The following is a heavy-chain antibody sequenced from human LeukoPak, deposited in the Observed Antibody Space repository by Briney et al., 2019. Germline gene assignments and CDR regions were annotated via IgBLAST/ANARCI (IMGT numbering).Heavy chain of an antibody. CDR2: ISSSSSYI. CDR1: GFTFSSYS. J-gene: IGHJ6*03. V-gene: IGHV3-21*01. D-gene: IGHD2-15*01. CDR3: ARGRLVYCSGGSCYQNYYYYYMDV. Sequence: GGSLRLSCAASGFTFSSYSMNWVRQAPGKGLEWVSSISSSSSYIYYADSVKGRFTISRDNAKNSLYLQMNSLRAEDTAVYYCARGRLVYCSGGSCYQNYYYYYMDVWGKGTTVTVSS.